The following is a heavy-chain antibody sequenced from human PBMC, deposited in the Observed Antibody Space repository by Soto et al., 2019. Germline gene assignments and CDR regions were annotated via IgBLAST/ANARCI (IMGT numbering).Heavy chain of an antibody. Sequence: QITLKESGPTLVKPTQTLTLTCTFSGFSLSTSGVGVGWIRQPPGKALEWLALIYWDDDKRYSPSLKSRLTIPTDTSKNREVLTMTNMDPVDTATYYCAHRPSYCSGGSCYSGFDYWGQGTLVTVSS. CDR3: AHRPSYCSGGSCYSGFDY. D-gene: IGHD2-15*01. V-gene: IGHV2-5*02. CDR2: IYWDDDK. CDR1: GFSLSTSGVG. J-gene: IGHJ4*02.